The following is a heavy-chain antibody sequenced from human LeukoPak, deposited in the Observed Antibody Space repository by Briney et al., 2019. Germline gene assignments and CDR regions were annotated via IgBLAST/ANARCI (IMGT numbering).Heavy chain of an antibody. J-gene: IGHJ3*02. CDR1: GFTESSNY. Sequence: PGGSLRLSCAASGFTESSNYMTGVRQAQGKGLEWVSVIFSDGSTCYADSVKGRFSISRENSKNTRYLQMNTLRAEDTAVYYCATDNGGYSHYTFDIWGQGTMVTVSS. CDR3: ATDNGGYSHYTFDI. V-gene: IGHV3-53*01. D-gene: IGHD4-17*01. CDR2: IFSDGST.